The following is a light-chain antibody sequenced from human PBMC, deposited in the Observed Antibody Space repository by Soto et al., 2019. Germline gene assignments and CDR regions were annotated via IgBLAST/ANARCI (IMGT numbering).Light chain of an antibody. J-gene: IGKJ2*01. V-gene: IGKV4-1*01. CDR1: QSILYSSNNKHS. Sequence: DMVMTQSPDSLAVSLGERATINCKSSQSILYSSNNKHSLAWYQHKPGQPPQLLIYWASTRESGVPDRFSGSGSGTDFTFTISSLQAEDVAVYYCQQYYDIPYTFGQGTKLEIK. CDR3: QQYYDIPYT. CDR2: WAS.